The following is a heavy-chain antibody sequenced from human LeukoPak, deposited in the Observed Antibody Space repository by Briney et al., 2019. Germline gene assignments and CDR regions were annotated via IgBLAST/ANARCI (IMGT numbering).Heavy chain of an antibody. CDR1: GLTISSSG. Sequence: PGGSLRLSCAASGLTISSSGMSWVRQAPGKGLQWVSDISSSGTTIYYADSVKGRFTISRDNAKNSLYLQMNSLRAEDTAVYYCARKYCSTTSCLFDNWGQGTLVTVSS. CDR2: ISSSGTTI. J-gene: IGHJ4*02. V-gene: IGHV3-48*04. CDR3: ARKYCSTTSCLFDN. D-gene: IGHD2-2*01.